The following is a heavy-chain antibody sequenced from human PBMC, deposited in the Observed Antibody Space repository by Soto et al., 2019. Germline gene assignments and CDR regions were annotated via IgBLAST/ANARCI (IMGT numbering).Heavy chain of an antibody. Sequence: QVQLVQSGAEVKKPGSSVKVSCKASGGTFTSYAMSWVRQAPGQGLEWLGVIVPIFGTTKYAQKFQGRVTITADASTRTAYMDLSSLRSDDTAVYYCXRDRVVXQXXXXAXXGMDXWGQGTTVTVSS. CDR2: IVPIFGTT. CDR1: GGTFTSYA. J-gene: IGHJ6*02. D-gene: IGHD2-15*01. V-gene: IGHV1-69*12. CDR3: XRDRVVXQXXXXAXXGMDX.